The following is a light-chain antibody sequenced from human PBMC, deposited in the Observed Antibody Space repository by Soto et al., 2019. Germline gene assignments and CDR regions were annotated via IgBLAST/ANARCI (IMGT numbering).Light chain of an antibody. CDR1: SSDVGGYNH. J-gene: IGLJ2*01. CDR3: SSDKSRRV. Sequence: QSALTQPASVSGSPGQSITISCTGTSSDVGGYNHVSWYQQHPGKAPRLMIYDVNNPPSGVSNRFSGSKSGNTASLTISGLQDEDEADYYCSSDKSRRVFGGGTQLTVL. CDR2: DVN. V-gene: IGLV2-14*01.